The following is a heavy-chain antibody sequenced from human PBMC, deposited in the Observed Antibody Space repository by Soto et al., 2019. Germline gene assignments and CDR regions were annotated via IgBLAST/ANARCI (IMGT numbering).Heavy chain of an antibody. V-gene: IGHV3-30*18. Sequence: PGGSLRLSCAASGFTFSSYGMHWVRQAPGKGLEWVAVISYDGSNKYYADSVKGRFTISRDSSKNTLYLQMNSLRAEDTAVYYCAKEGDYYDSSGYPTLVDYWGQGTLVTVSS. J-gene: IGHJ4*02. D-gene: IGHD3-22*01. CDR1: GFTFSSYG. CDR3: AKEGDYYDSSGYPTLVDY. CDR2: ISYDGSNK.